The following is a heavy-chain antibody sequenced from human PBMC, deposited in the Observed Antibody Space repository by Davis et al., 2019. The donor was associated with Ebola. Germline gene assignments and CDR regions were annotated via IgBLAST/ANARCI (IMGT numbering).Heavy chain of an antibody. Sequence: PGGSLRLSCTVSGGSISSYYWSWIRQPPGKGLEWIGYIYYSGSTNYNPSLKSRVTISVDTSKNQFSLKLSSVTAADTAVYYCARGPTPGITIFGVPRRSWFDPWGQGTLVTVSS. D-gene: IGHD3-3*01. J-gene: IGHJ5*02. CDR3: ARGPTPGITIFGVPRRSWFDP. V-gene: IGHV4-59*12. CDR1: GGSISSYY. CDR2: IYYSGST.